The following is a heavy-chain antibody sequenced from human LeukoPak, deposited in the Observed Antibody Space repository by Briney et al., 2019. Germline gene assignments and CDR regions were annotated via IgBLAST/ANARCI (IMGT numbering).Heavy chain of an antibody. Sequence: ASVTVSCKASGYTFTRYGIRWVRQAPGQGLEGMGWISAQNGDTHYAQKFQGRVTMTTDTSTSTAYMELRSLRSDDTAVYYCARDGDYDFWSGSHVTRPPLNNYYYGMDVWGQGTTVSVSS. J-gene: IGHJ6*02. CDR2: ISAQNGDT. D-gene: IGHD3-3*01. CDR3: ARDGDYDFWSGSHVTRPPLNNYYYGMDV. CDR1: GYTFTRYG. V-gene: IGHV1-18*01.